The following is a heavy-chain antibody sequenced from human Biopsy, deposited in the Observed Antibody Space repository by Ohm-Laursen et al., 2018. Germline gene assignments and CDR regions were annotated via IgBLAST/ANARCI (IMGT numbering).Heavy chain of an antibody. CDR1: GVSISSGPYY. Sequence: SDTLSLTCAVSGVSISSGPYYWGWIRQPPGKGLEWIGNIYYSGNTDYSPSLKSRVTISVDTSNNQFSLKLRSVTAADTAVYYCARQVDFWSGYVDYWGQGTLVAVSS. J-gene: IGHJ4*02. CDR2: IYYSGNT. V-gene: IGHV4-39*01. CDR3: ARQVDFWSGYVDY. D-gene: IGHD3-3*01.